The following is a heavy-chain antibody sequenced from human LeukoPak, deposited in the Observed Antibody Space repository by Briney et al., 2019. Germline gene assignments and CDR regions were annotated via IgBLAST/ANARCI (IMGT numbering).Heavy chain of an antibody. D-gene: IGHD1-26*01. Sequence: GGSLRLSCAASGFTFSSYGMHWVRQAPGKGLEWVAFIRYDGSNKYYADSVKGRFTISRDNSKNTLYLQMNSLRAEDTAVYYCAKDKDLRGATWGAFDIWGQGTMVTVSS. V-gene: IGHV3-30*02. CDR1: GFTFSSYG. CDR2: IRYDGSNK. CDR3: AKDKDLRGATWGAFDI. J-gene: IGHJ3*02.